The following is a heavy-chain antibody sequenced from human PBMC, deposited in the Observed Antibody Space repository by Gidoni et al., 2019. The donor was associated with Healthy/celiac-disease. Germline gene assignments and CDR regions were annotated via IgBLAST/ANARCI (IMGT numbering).Heavy chain of an antibody. CDR2: IYPGDSDT. D-gene: IGHD3-10*01. Sequence: EVQLVQSGAEVKKPGESLKISCKGSGYSFTSYWIGWVRQMPGKGLEWMGIIYPGDSDTRYSPSFQGQVTISADKSISTAYLQWSSLKASDTAMYYCARSTTSGSQDLDAFDIWGQGTMVTVSS. CDR1: GYSFTSYW. J-gene: IGHJ3*02. V-gene: IGHV5-51*01. CDR3: ARSTTSGSQDLDAFDI.